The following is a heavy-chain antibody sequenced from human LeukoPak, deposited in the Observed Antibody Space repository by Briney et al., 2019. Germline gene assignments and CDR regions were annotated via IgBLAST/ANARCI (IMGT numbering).Heavy chain of an antibody. J-gene: IGHJ6*04. CDR3: AELGITMIGGV. Sequence: LPGGSLRLSCAASGFTFSSYEMNWVRHAPGRGLEWISSISSSGSTIYYADSVKGRFTISRDNAKNSLYLQMNSLRAEDTAVYYCAELGITMIGGVWGKGTTVTISS. CDR2: ISSSGSTI. CDR1: GFTFSSYE. D-gene: IGHD3-10*02. V-gene: IGHV3-48*03.